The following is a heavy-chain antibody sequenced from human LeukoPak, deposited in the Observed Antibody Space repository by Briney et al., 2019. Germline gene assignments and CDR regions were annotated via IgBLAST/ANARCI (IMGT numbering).Heavy chain of an antibody. CDR1: GFTFSSYG. J-gene: IGHJ4*02. CDR3: ARWVRSGYDLFDC. Sequence: GRSLRLSCAASGFTFSSYGMHWVRQAPGKGLEWVAVIWYDGSNKYYADSVKGRFTISRDNSKNTLYLQMNSLRAEDTAVYYCARWVRSGYDLFDCWGQGTLVTVSS. D-gene: IGHD5-12*01. V-gene: IGHV3-33*01. CDR2: IWYDGSNK.